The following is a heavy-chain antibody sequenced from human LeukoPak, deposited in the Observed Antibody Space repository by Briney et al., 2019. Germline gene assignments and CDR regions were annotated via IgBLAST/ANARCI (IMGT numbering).Heavy chain of an antibody. V-gene: IGHV4-61*02. CDR1: GGFISSGSYY. Sequence: PSETLSLTCTVSGGFISSGSYYWSWIRQPAGTGLEWIGRIYTSGSTNYNPSHKSRVTISVDTSKNQFSLKLSSVTAADTAVYYCARDRRVTMVRGVIITSDYYYYMDVWGKGTTVTISS. CDR3: ARDRRVTMVRGVIITSDYYYYMDV. J-gene: IGHJ6*03. D-gene: IGHD3-10*01. CDR2: IYTSGST.